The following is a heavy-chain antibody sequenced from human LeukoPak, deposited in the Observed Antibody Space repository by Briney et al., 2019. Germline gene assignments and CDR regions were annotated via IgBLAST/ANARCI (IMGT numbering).Heavy chain of an antibody. CDR1: GGAFSSYA. CDR2: INPNSGGT. CDR3: ARESSGSSFDY. V-gene: IGHV1-2*02. D-gene: IGHD3-10*01. Sequence: AAVKVSCKASGGAFSSYAIGWVRQAPGQGLEWMGWINPNSGGTNYAQKFQGRVTMTRDTSISTAYMELSRLRSDDTAVYYCARESSGSSFDYWGQGTLVTVSS. J-gene: IGHJ4*02.